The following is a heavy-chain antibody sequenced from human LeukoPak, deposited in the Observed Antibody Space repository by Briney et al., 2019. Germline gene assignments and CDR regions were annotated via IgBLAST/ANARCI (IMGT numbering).Heavy chain of an antibody. J-gene: IGHJ4*02. CDR1: GDSISSDNYL. Sequence: SETLSLTCTVSGDSISSDNYLWAWLRQPPGKGLEWVGNIYSSGSPYYNPSLQSRVTISLATSKTQFSLNLRSVTAADTAVYYCARKPKDCSGGNCYWYYVDYWGQGTLVTVSS. D-gene: IGHD2-15*01. CDR3: ARKPKDCSGGNCYWYYVDY. V-gene: IGHV4-39*07. CDR2: IYSSGSP.